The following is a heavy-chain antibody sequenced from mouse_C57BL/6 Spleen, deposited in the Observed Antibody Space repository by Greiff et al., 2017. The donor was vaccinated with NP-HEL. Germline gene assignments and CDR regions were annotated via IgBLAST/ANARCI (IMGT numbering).Heavy chain of an antibody. J-gene: IGHJ1*03. D-gene: IGHD1-1*01. V-gene: IGHV1-5*01. CDR1: GYTFTSYW. CDR2: IYPGNSDT. CDR3: TNGPKFYGSSYGYFDV. Sequence: EVKLQQSGTVLARPGASVKMSCKTSGYTFTSYWMHWVKQRPGQGLEWIGAIYPGNSDTSYNQKFKGKAKLTAVTSASTAYMELSSLTNEDSAVYYCTNGPKFYGSSYGYFDVWGTGTTVTVSS.